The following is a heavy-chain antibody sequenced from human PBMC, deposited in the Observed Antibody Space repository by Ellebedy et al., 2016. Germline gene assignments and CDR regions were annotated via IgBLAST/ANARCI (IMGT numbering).Heavy chain of an antibody. J-gene: IGHJ5*02. CDR3: ARGNLIVVVPAAIWFDP. CDR2: IYLSGST. CDR1: GDSISNTDW. D-gene: IGHD2-2*01. V-gene: IGHV4-4*02. Sequence: SETLSLXXTVCGDSISNTDWWAWVRQPPGKGLEWIGEIYLSGSTNYNSSLKSRTIVSIDKSKNQFSLRLSSVTAADTAVYYCARGNLIVVVPAAIWFDPWGQGTLVTVSS.